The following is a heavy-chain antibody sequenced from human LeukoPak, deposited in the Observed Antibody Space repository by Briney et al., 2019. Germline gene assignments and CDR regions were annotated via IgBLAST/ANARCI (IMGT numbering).Heavy chain of an antibody. J-gene: IGHJ4*02. Sequence: ASVKVSCKAPGYHFPDYYIHWLRQAPGQGLQWMGGINPNSGGTDYAQKFQGRVTMTRDTSITTVYMELSSLRSDDTAFFYCARKSSKTFFDWGQGTLVTVSS. CDR2: INPNSGGT. V-gene: IGHV1-2*02. D-gene: IGHD3-3*01. CDR3: ARKSSKTFFD. CDR1: GYHFPDYY.